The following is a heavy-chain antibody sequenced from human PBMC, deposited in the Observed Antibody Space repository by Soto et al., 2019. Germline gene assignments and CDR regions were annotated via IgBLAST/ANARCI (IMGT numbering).Heavy chain of an antibody. CDR2: ISASGGST. CDR1: GFTFSSYA. V-gene: IGHV3-23*01. J-gene: IGHJ4*02. D-gene: IGHD6-13*01. CDR3: AKDSTPYTGYSSSWYGWEASWYFDY. Sequence: PGGSLRLSCAASGFTFSSYAMSWVRQAPGKGLEWVSAISASGGSTYYADSVKGRFTISRDNSKNTLYLQMNSLRAEDTAVYYCAKDSTPYTGYSSSWYGWEASWYFDYWGQGTLVTVSS.